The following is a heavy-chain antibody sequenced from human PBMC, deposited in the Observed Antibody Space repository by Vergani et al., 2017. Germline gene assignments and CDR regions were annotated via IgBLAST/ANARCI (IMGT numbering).Heavy chain of an antibody. CDR2: IFSNDEK. Sequence: QVTLKESGPVLVKPTETLTLPCTVSGFSLSNARMGVSWIRQPPGKALEWLAHIFSNDEKAYLTSLKSRLTSSKYTSKRQVVLTMTNMDPVDTATYYCARIRSSGWDGFDWFDPWGQGTLVTVSS. V-gene: IGHV2-26*01. D-gene: IGHD6-19*01. CDR1: GFSLSNARMG. CDR3: ARIRSSGWDGFDWFDP. J-gene: IGHJ5*02.